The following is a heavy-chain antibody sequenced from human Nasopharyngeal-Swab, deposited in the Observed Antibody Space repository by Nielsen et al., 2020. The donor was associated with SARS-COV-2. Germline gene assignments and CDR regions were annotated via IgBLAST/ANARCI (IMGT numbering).Heavy chain of an antibody. J-gene: IGHJ6*02. V-gene: IGHV3-21*01. D-gene: IGHD3-3*01. Sequence: GGSLRLSCAASGFTFNNYNFNWVRQAPGKGLEWVSSISSSSSYIYYADSVKGRFTISRDNAKSSLYLQMNAVRAEDTAVCYCARDGLDYDFWSAYFMDVWGQGTTVTVSS. CDR2: ISSSSSYI. CDR1: GFTFNNYN. CDR3: ARDGLDYDFWSAYFMDV.